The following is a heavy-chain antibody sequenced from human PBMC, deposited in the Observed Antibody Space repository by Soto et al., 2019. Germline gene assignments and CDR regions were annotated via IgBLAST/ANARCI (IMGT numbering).Heavy chain of an antibody. V-gene: IGHV1-2*02. Sequence: ASVNVSCKASGYTFTGYYMHWVRQAPGQGLEWMGWINPNSGGTNYAQKFQGRVSMTTDTSTTTAYMELRSLRSEDTAVYYCARVVPGAEAWFGPWGQGTLVTVSS. D-gene: IGHD2-2*01. J-gene: IGHJ5*02. CDR2: INPNSGGT. CDR1: GYTFTGYY. CDR3: ARVVPGAEAWFGP.